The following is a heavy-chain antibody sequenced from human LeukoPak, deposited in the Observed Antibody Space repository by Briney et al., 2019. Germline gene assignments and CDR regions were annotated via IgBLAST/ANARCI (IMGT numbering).Heavy chain of an antibody. CDR3: ARAEIGDFDS. Sequence: SETLSLTCAVYGGSFSGYYWSWIRQPPGKRLEWIGSIYHIGDTAYNPSLKDRVTISVDTPKNQFSLKLASVTAADTAVYYCARAEIGDFDSWGQGTLVTVSS. V-gene: IGHV4-34*01. J-gene: IGHJ4*02. CDR1: GGSFSGYY. D-gene: IGHD3-3*01. CDR2: IYHIGDT.